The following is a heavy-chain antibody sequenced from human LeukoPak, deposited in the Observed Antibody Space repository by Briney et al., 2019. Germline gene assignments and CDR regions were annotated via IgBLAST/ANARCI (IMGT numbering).Heavy chain of an antibody. CDR3: ARDRFERGYCSSTSCLRHYYYGMDV. V-gene: IGHV3-23*01. CDR2: IRSGGDT. CDR1: GFTFSIYA. J-gene: IGHJ6*02. D-gene: IGHD2-2*01. Sequence: GGSLRLSCAASGFTFSIYALSWVRQAPGKGLEWVSTIRSGGDTYYADSVKGRFTISRDISKNTLYLQMNSLRAEDTAVYYCARDRFERGYCSSTSCLRHYYYGMDVWGQGTTVTVSS.